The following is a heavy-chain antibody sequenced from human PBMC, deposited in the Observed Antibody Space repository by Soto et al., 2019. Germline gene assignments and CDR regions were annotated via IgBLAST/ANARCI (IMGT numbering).Heavy chain of an antibody. CDR3: ARDRPTSSIRARDYYYAMDV. Sequence: QVQLVQSGAEVKKPGASVKVSCKASGYTFITYGISWVRQAPGQGLEWMGWISSYKGNTNYAPKLRSRVTMTQDTSTTTAYRELWSLRSDDTAVYYCARDRPTSSIRARDYYYAMDVWGQGTTVTVSS. D-gene: IGHD6-6*01. V-gene: IGHV1-18*01. J-gene: IGHJ6*02. CDR2: ISSYKGNT. CDR1: GYTFITYG.